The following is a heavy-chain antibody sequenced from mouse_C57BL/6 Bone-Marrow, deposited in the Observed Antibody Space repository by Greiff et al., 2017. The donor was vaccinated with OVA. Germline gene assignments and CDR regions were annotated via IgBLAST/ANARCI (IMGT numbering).Heavy chain of an antibody. CDR1: GYTFTSYW. V-gene: IGHV1-5*01. CDR2: IYPGNSDT. J-gene: IGHJ2*01. CDR3: TRALYYGSSKGFDY. D-gene: IGHD1-1*01. Sequence: VQLQQSGTVLARPGASVKMSCKTSGYTFTSYWMHWVKQRPGQGLEWIGAIYPGNSDTSYNQKFKGKAKLTAVTSASTAYMELSSLTNEDSAVYYCTRALYYGSSKGFDYWGQGTTLTVSS.